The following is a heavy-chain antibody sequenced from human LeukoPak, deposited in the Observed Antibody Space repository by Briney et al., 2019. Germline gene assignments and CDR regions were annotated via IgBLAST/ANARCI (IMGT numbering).Heavy chain of an antibody. D-gene: IGHD1-1*01. CDR3: AKGVWDSKRWNLWYYYSYMDV. V-gene: IGHV3-30*19. Sequence: GGSLRLSCAASKFTFNSYGMHWVRQAPGKGPEWLAVISDDGSKKYYAASVKGRFTISRDNSKNTLYLQMNSLRAEDTAVYYCAKGVWDSKRWNLWYYYSYMDVFGKGTTVTVSS. CDR1: KFTFNSYG. CDR2: ISDDGSKK. J-gene: IGHJ6*03.